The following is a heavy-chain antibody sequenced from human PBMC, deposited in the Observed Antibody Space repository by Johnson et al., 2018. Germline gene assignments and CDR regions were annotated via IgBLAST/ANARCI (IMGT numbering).Heavy chain of an antibody. CDR3: AKDRLRGVSYYGMDV. CDR1: GFTFSSYA. D-gene: IGHD3-10*01. CDR2: ISCSGGST. J-gene: IGHJ6*02. Sequence: VQLVESGGDLVQPGGSLRLSCAASGFTFSSYAVTWVRQPPGKGVEWVSTISCSGGSTYYADSVRGRFTVSRHNSKNTLYLQMNSLRAGDTALYYFAKDRLRGVSYYGMDVWGQGTTVTVSS. V-gene: IGHV3-23*04.